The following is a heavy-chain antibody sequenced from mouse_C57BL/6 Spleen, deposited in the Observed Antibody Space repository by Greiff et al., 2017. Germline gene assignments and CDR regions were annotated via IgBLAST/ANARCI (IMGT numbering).Heavy chain of an antibody. J-gene: IGHJ4*01. CDR2: IYPGDGDT. D-gene: IGHD4-1*01. CDR3: ARQWDEGAMDY. CDR1: GYAFSSYW. V-gene: IGHV1-80*01. Sequence: QVQLQQSGAELVKPGASVKISCKASGYAFSSYWMNWVKQRPGKGLEWIGQIYPGDGDTNYNGKFKGKATLTADKSSSTAYMQLSSLTSEDSAVYFCARQWDEGAMDYWGQGTSGTVSS.